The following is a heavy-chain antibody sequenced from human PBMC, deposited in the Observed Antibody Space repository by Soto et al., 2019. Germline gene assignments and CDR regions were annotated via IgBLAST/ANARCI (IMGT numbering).Heavy chain of an antibody. J-gene: IGHJ3*02. CDR1: GFTFSDYY. V-gene: IGHV3-15*01. D-gene: IGHD1-1*01. Sequence: GSLRLSCAASGFTFSDYYMSWIRQAPGKGLEWVGRIKSKSAGGTIDYAPSVKGRFIIARDDSQNTLYLQMDSLRTEDTAVXXCXTXXAFDSWGQGTMVTVSS. CDR3: XTXXAFDS. CDR2: IKSKSAGGTI.